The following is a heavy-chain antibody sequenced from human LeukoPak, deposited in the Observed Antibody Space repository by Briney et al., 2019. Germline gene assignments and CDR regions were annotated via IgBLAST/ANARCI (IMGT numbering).Heavy chain of an antibody. D-gene: IGHD2-15*01. CDR1: GGSINNYY. J-gene: IGHJ4*02. V-gene: IGHV4-4*07. Sequence: PSETLSLTCTVSGGSINNYYWSWIRQPAGEGLEWIGHIYTSGNTNYNPSLKSRVTMSIDTSKNQFSLKVTSVTAADTAVYYCARLAMGWNYFDYWGQGVLVTVSS. CDR3: ARLAMGWNYFDY. CDR2: IYTSGNT.